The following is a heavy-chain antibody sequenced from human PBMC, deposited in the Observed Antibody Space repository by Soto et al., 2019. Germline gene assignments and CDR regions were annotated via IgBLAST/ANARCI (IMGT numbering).Heavy chain of an antibody. J-gene: IGHJ4*02. CDR3: TTEKGY. V-gene: IGHV3-15*07. CDR1: DFTFTNAW. Sequence: EVQLVESGGGLVKPGESLRLCCAASDFTFTNAWMNWVRQAPGKGLEWVGRIRSKTDGGTPDYAAPVKGRFTISRDDSKNTLYVQMNSLKTEDTAIYYCTTEKGYWGQGTLVTVSS. CDR2: IRSKTDGGTP.